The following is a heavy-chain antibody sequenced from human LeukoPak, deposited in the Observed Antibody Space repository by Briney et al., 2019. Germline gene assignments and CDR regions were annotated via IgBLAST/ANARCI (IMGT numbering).Heavy chain of an antibody. CDR3: ARDDSVPFGAYDILTGYARNNWFDP. J-gene: IGHJ5*02. V-gene: IGHV1-46*01. CDR1: GYTFTSYY. Sequence: ASVKVSCKASGYTFTSYYMHWVRQAPGQGLEWMGIINPSGGSTSYAQKFQGRVTMTRDTSTSTVYMELSSLRSEDTAVYYCARDDSVPFGAYDILTGYARNNWFDPWGQGTLVTVSP. D-gene: IGHD3-9*01. CDR2: INPSGGST.